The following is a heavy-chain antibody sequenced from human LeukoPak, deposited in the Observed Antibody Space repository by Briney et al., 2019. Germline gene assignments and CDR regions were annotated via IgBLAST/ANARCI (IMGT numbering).Heavy chain of an antibody. CDR3: ARDYDSSGYYDY. V-gene: IGHV3-21*01. J-gene: IGHJ4*02. Sequence: PGGSLRLSCAASGFTFSSYSMNWVRQAPGKGLEWVSSISSSSSYIYYADSVKGRFTISRDNAKNSQYLQMNSLRAEDTAVYYCARDYDSSGYYDYWGQGTLVTVSS. D-gene: IGHD3-22*01. CDR2: ISSSSSYI. CDR1: GFTFSSYS.